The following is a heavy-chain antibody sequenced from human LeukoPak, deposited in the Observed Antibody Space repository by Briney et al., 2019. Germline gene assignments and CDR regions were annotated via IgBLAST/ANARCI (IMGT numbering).Heavy chain of an antibody. Sequence: GGSLRLSCAASGFTFSTYSMNWVRQAPGKGLEWVSSISSSSIYIYYADSVKGRFTISRDNAKNSLYLQMNSLRAEDTAVYYCARDYRPYGSGSYDNTFDIWGQGTTVTVSS. CDR3: ARDYRPYGSGSYDNTFDI. CDR1: GFTFSTYS. J-gene: IGHJ3*02. CDR2: ISSSSIYI. D-gene: IGHD3-10*01. V-gene: IGHV3-21*01.